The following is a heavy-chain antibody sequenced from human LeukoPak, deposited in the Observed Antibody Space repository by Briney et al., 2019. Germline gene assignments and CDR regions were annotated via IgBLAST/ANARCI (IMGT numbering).Heavy chain of an antibody. J-gene: IGHJ4*02. CDR1: GFTFSSLW. V-gene: IGHV3-7*01. CDR2: INQDGSEK. Sequence: GGSLRLSCAASGFTFSSLWMTWIRQAPGKGLEWVANINQDGSEKYYVDSVKGRFTTSRDNAENSLYLQMNSLTADDTAVYYCGRGGHGHNWFWVDWGQGTLVTVSS. CDR3: GRGGHGHNWFWVD. D-gene: IGHD5-24*01.